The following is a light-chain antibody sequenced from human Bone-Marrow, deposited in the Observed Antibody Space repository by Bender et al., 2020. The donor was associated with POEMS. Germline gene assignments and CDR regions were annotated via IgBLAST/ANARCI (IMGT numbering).Light chain of an antibody. CDR2: QDT. Sequence: SSELKQPPSVSVSPGQTATITCSGDKLGDHFSSWYQQRPGQSPVVIIYQDTKRPSGIPERFSASSSGNTATLTISGTQAMDEADYFCQAWDNRNVVFGGGTKLTVL. CDR1: KLGDHF. CDR3: QAWDNRNVV. V-gene: IGLV3-1*01. J-gene: IGLJ3*02.